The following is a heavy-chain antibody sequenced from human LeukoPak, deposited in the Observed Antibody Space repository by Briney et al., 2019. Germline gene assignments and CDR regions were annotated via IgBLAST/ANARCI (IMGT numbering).Heavy chain of an antibody. Sequence: ASVKVSCKASGYTFTSYDINWVRQATGQGLEWMGWMNPNSGNTGYSQKFQGRVTMTRNTSISTAYMELSSLRSEDTAVYYCARVPAAIGYYYYCMDVWGQGTTVTVSS. CDR3: ARVPAAIGYYYYCMDV. CDR2: MNPNSGNT. J-gene: IGHJ6*02. D-gene: IGHD2-2*01. CDR1: GYTFTSYD. V-gene: IGHV1-8*01.